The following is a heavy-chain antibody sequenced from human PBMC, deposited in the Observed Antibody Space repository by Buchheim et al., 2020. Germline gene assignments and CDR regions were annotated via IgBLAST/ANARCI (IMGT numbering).Heavy chain of an antibody. CDR1: GGSFSGYY. CDR2: INHSGST. Sequence: QVQLQQWGAGLLKPSETLSLTCAVYGGSFSGYYWSWIRQPPGKGLEWIGEINHSGSTNYNPSLKSRVTISVDTSKNQFSLKLSSVTAADTAVYYCARVLRIELYYYYYGMDVWGQGTT. CDR3: ARVLRIELYYYYYGMDV. J-gene: IGHJ6*02. D-gene: IGHD1-7*01. V-gene: IGHV4-34*01.